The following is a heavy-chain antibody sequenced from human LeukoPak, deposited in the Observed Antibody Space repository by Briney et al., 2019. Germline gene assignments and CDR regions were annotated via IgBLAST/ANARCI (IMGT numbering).Heavy chain of an antibody. CDR1: GFTFSSYA. CDR3: AGHFGAWHYFDY. CDR2: ISGSGNTI. Sequence: GGSLRLSCAASGFTFSSYAMSWVRQAPGKGLEWISLISGSGNTIYYADSVKGRFTISRDNSKNTLYLQMNSLRPEDTAVYYCAGHFGAWHYFDYWGQGTLVTVSS. V-gene: IGHV3-48*01. J-gene: IGHJ4*02. D-gene: IGHD3-3*01.